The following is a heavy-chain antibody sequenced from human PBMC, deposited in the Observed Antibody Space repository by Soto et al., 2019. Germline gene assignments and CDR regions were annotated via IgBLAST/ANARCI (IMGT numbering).Heavy chain of an antibody. CDR2: MNPNSGNT. CDR3: AGDPDRSGYYAD. CDR1: GYTFTSYD. V-gene: IGHV1-8*02. J-gene: IGHJ4*01. Sequence: QVQLVQSGAEVKKPGASVKVSCKASGYTFTSYDINWVRQATGQGLEWMGWMNPNSGNTDYAQKFHGRVNMTRSSTVSPAYTELTSLSSEDTAVYYCAGDPDRSGYYADWGHGTLVTVCS. D-gene: IGHD3-3*01.